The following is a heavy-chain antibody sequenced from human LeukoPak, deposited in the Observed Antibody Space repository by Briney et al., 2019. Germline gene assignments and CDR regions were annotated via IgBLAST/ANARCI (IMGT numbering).Heavy chain of an antibody. CDR1: GGSVSSAMHY. D-gene: IGHD6-13*01. V-gene: IGHV4-39*07. CDR2: VFYRGSS. Sequence: PSETLSLTCAVYGGSVSSAMHYWGWIRQPPGKGLEWIGSVFYRGSSYYNPSLKSRVSVSLDTSKNLFSLKLSSVTAADTAVYYCARAFRIAASGSWFDPWGQGTLVTVSS. CDR3: ARAFRIAASGSWFDP. J-gene: IGHJ5*02.